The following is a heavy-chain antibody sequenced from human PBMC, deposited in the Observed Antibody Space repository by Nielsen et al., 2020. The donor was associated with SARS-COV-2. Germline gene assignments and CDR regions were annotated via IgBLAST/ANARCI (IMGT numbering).Heavy chain of an antibody. V-gene: IGHV4-38-2*02. CDR1: GYSISSGYY. CDR3: AREVVRGVIDY. J-gene: IGHJ4*02. CDR2: IYHSGST. D-gene: IGHD3-10*01. Sequence: SETLSLTCTVSGYSISSGYYWGWIRQPPGKGLEWIGSIYHSGSTYYNPSLKSRVTISVDTSKNQFSLKLSSVTAADTAVYYCAREVVRGVIDYWGQGTLVTVSS.